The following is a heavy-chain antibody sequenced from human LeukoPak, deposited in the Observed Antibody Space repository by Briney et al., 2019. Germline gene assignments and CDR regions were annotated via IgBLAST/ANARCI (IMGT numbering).Heavy chain of an antibody. J-gene: IGHJ6*03. CDR3: ARVGGGGYMDV. V-gene: IGHV4-38-2*02. CDR1: GYSISSGYY. D-gene: IGHD3-16*01. Sequence: SETLSLTCTVSGYSISSGYYWDWIRQPPGKGLEWIGSIYHSGSTYYNPSLKSRVTISVDTSKNQFSLKLSSVTAADTAVYYCARVGGGGYMDVWGKGTTVTISS. CDR2: IYHSGST.